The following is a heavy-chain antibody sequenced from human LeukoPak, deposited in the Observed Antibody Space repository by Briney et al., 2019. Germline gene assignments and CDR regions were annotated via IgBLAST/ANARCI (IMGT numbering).Heavy chain of an antibody. Sequence: PSQTLSLTCTVSGGSISSGGYYWSWIRQHPGKGLEWIGYIYYSGSTYYNPSLKSRVTISVDTSKNQFSLKLSSVTAADTAVYYCARAVATMVWGVSGWGQGTLVTDSS. CDR3: ARAVATMVWGVSG. CDR2: IYYSGST. V-gene: IGHV4-31*03. J-gene: IGHJ4*02. D-gene: IGHD3-10*01. CDR1: GGSISSGGYY.